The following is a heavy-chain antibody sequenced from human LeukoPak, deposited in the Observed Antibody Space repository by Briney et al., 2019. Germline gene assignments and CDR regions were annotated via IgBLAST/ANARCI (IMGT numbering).Heavy chain of an antibody. CDR1: GAFLRSSTYY. J-gene: IGHJ4*02. D-gene: IGHD3-3*01. Sequence: SETLSLTCTVSGAFLRSSTYYWGWIRQPPGKGLEWIGVYHVGTTDYNPSLKSRVTISVDTSKNQFSLKLSSVTAADTAVYYCARGDWVLRFPGFDYWGQGTLVTVSS. CDR3: ARGDWVLRFPGFDY. CDR2: VYHVGTT. V-gene: IGHV4-39*07.